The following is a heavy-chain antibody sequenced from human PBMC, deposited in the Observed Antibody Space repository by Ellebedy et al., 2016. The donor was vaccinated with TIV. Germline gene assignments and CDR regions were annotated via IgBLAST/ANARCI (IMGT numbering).Heavy chain of an antibody. J-gene: IGHJ4*02. CDR1: GGSISSYY. V-gene: IGHV4-59*01. CDR3: AREIPIPPAFDY. Sequence: MPSETLSLTCTVSGGSISSYYWSWIRQPPGKGLEWIGYIYYSGSTNYNPSLKSRVTISVDTSKNQFSLKLSSVTAADTAVYYCAREIPIPPAFDYWGQGTLVTVSS. D-gene: IGHD2-2*01. CDR2: IYYSGST.